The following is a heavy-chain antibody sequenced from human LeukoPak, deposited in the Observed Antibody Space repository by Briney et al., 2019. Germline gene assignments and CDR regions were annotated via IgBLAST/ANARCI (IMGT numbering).Heavy chain of an antibody. CDR3: AAPHTAMANWFDP. Sequence: PGGSLRLSCAASGFTFSSYSMNWVRQAPGKGLEWVSYISSSSSTIYYADSVKGRFTISRDNAKKSLYLQMNSLRAEDTAVYYCAAPHTAMANWFDPWGQGTLVTVSS. D-gene: IGHD5-18*01. CDR1: GFTFSSYS. J-gene: IGHJ5*02. CDR2: ISSSSSTI. V-gene: IGHV3-48*04.